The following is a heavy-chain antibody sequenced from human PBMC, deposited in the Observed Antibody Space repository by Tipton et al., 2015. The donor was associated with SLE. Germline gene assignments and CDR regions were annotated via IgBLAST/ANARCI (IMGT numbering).Heavy chain of an antibody. CDR1: GFTVSSNY. J-gene: IGHJ4*02. V-gene: IGHV3-30*03. CDR3: ARVTGSSGWYGD. D-gene: IGHD6-19*01. Sequence: SLRFSCAASGFTVSSNYMSWVRQAPGKGLEWVAVISYDGSNKYYADSVKGRFTISRDNSKNTLYLQMNSLRAEDTAVYYCARVTGSSGWYGDWGQGTLVTVSS. CDR2: ISYDGSNK.